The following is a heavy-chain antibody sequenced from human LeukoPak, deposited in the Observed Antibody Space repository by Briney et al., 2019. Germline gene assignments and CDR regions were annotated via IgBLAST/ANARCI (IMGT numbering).Heavy chain of an antibody. J-gene: IGHJ4*02. V-gene: IGHV3-23*01. Sequence: TGGSLRLSCAVSGFSYSEYSMTWVRQAPGKGLEWVSSISGIGDSTYYADSVKGRFTISRDNSKNMVYLQMNSLRAEDTAVYYCAKVALRGEVLTGYSALNYWGQGTLVTVSS. CDR2: ISGIGDST. CDR3: AKVALRGEVLTGYSALNY. D-gene: IGHD3-9*01. CDR1: GFSYSEYS.